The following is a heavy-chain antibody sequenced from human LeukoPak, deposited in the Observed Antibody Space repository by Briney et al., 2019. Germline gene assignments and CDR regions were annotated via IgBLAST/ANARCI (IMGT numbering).Heavy chain of an antibody. V-gene: IGHV3-48*03. Sequence: GGSLRLSCAASGFTFSSYEMNWVRQAPGKGLEWVSYISSSGSTIYYADSVKGRFTISRDNAKNSLYLQMNSLRAEDTAVYYGGKGGRGGAITMLRGVKRDFYYMDVWGKGTTVTISS. CDR3: GKGGRGGAITMLRGVKRDFYYMDV. CDR1: GFTFSSYE. CDR2: ISSSGSTI. D-gene: IGHD3-10*01. J-gene: IGHJ6*03.